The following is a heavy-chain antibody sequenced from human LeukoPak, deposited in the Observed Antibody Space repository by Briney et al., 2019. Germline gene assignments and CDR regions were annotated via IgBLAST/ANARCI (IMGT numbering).Heavy chain of an antibody. V-gene: IGHV4-59*08. D-gene: IGHD6-19*01. CDR2: IYHSGNT. J-gene: IGHJ4*02. Sequence: PSETLSLTCTVSGGSISGYYWSWIRQPPGKGLEWIGYIYHSGNTNYNPSLRSRVTISVDTSRNQFSLNLSSVTAADTAVYYCARRGIPVAGLDYWGQGSLVAVS. CDR3: ARRGIPVAGLDY. CDR1: GGSISGYY.